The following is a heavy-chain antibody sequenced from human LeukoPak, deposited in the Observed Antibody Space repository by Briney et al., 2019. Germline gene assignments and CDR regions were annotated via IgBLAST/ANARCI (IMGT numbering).Heavy chain of an antibody. J-gene: IGHJ4*02. CDR2: IRYDGSNK. D-gene: IGHD1-1*01. CDR3: AKDNWNDGGVDY. Sequence: GGSLRLPSAAYGFTFSSYGMHWVRQAPGKGLEWVAFIRYDGSNKYYADSVKGRFTIARDNSKNTLYLQMNSLRAEDTAVYYCAKDNWNDGGVDYWGQGTLVTVSS. V-gene: IGHV3-30*02. CDR1: GFTFSSYG.